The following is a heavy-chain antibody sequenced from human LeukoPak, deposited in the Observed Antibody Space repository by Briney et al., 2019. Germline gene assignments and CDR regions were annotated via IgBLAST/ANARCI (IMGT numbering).Heavy chain of an antibody. D-gene: IGHD2-2*01. CDR3: ARDFNVGYCSSTSCSIDAFDI. Sequence: SETLSLTCTVSGGSISSGGYYWSWIRQHPGKGLEWIGYIYYSGSTYYNPSLKSRVTISVDTSKNQFSLKLSSVTAADTAVYYCARDFNVGYCSSTSCSIDAFDIWGQGTMVTVSS. V-gene: IGHV4-31*03. CDR2: IYYSGST. J-gene: IGHJ3*02. CDR1: GGSISSGGYY.